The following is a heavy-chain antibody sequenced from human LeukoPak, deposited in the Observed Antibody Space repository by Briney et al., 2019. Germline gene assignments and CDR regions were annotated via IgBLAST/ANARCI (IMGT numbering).Heavy chain of an antibody. CDR3: AREGEATIGRSLDYYYYMDV. CDR2: ISYDGSNK. CDR1: GFTFSSYG. D-gene: IGHD5-12*01. J-gene: IGHJ6*03. Sequence: GGSLRLSCAASGFTFSSYGMSWVRQAPGKGLEWVAVISYDGSNKYYADSVKGRFTISRDNSKNTLYLQMNSLRAEDTAVYYCAREGEATIGRSLDYYYYMDVWGKGTTVTVSS. V-gene: IGHV3-30*03.